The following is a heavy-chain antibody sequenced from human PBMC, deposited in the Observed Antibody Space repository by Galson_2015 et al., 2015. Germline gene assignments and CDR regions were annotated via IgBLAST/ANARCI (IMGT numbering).Heavy chain of an antibody. D-gene: IGHD3-10*01. J-gene: IGHJ4*02. CDR2: ISSISRSI. CDR1: GFTFGSHS. V-gene: IGHV3-48*04. Sequence: SLRLSCAASGFTFGSHSMNWVRQAPGKGLEWVSYISSISRSIYYADSVKGRFTISRDNAKNSLYLQMNSLRAEDTAIYYCASQTWTGYFDYWGQGILVTVSS. CDR3: ASQTWTGYFDY.